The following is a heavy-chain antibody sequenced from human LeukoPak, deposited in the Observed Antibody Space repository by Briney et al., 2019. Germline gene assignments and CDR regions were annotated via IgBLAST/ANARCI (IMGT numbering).Heavy chain of an antibody. Sequence: ASVTVSCKASGYTFRSHSITWVRQAPGQGLEWMGWFSAYSDNTNYAQNFQGRVTMTADTSTSTAYMELRSLRSDDTAVYYCARSRGITTFGYYFDYWGQGTRVTVSS. CDR2: FSAYSDNT. CDR1: GYTFRSHS. CDR3: ARSRGITTFGYYFDY. V-gene: IGHV1-18*01. J-gene: IGHJ4*02. D-gene: IGHD3-16*01.